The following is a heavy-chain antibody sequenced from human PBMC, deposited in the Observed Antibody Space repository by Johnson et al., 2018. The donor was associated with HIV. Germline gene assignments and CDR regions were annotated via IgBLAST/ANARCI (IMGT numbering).Heavy chain of an antibody. Sequence: QVQLVESGGGVVQPGRSLRLSCAASGFTFTTYAMHWVRQAQGKGLEWVAVISYDGSNKYYADSVKGRFTISRDNSKNTLYLQMNSLRAEDTAVYYCASSWGNAFDIWGQGTMVTVSS. CDR3: ASSWGNAFDI. CDR1: GFTFTTYA. V-gene: IGHV3-30*04. D-gene: IGHD7-27*01. J-gene: IGHJ3*02. CDR2: ISYDGSNK.